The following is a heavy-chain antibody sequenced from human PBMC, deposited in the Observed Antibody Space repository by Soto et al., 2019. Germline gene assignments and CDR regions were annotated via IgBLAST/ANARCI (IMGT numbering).Heavy chain of an antibody. J-gene: IGHJ4*02. CDR1: GFTFSSYA. CDR3: ARESDH. Sequence: PXGSLRLSCAASGFTFSSYAMSWVRQAPGKGLEWVSTISGSGGGTYYADSMKGRFTISRDNSKNTLYLQVYSLRVEDTAVYYCARESDHWGQGTLVTVSS. V-gene: IGHV3-23*01. CDR2: ISGSGGGT.